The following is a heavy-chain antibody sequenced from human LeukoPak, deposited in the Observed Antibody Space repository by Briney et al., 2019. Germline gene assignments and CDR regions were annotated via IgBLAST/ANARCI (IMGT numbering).Heavy chain of an antibody. Sequence: GGSLRLSCAASGFTFSSYSMNWVRQAPGKGQEWVSSISISSYIYYADSVKGRFTISRDNAKNSLYLQMNSLRAEDTAVYYCARDLRTWELLRGVFDYWGQGTLVTVSS. D-gene: IGHD1-26*01. CDR1: GFTFSSYS. V-gene: IGHV3-21*01. CDR3: ARDLRTWELLRGVFDY. CDR2: ISISSYI. J-gene: IGHJ4*02.